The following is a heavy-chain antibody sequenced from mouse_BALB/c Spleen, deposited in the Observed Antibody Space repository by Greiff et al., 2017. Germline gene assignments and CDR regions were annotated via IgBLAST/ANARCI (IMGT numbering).Heavy chain of an antibody. CDR3: ARQREFAY. CDR1: GFTFSSYT. CDR2: ISNGGGST. Sequence: EVQLVESGGGLVQPGGSLKLSCAASGFTFSSYTMSWVRQTPEKRLEWVAYISNGGGSTYYPDTVKGRFTSARDNAKNTLYLQMSSLKSEDTAMYSCARQREFAYWGQGTLVTVSA. V-gene: IGHV5-12-2*01. J-gene: IGHJ3*01.